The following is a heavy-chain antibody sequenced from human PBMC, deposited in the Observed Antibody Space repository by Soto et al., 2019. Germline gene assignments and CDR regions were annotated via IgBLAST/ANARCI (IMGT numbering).Heavy chain of an antibody. J-gene: IGHJ4*02. CDR1: GGSISSDDYY. CDR2: IYYTGRT. Sequence: QVQLQESGPGLVKPSQTLSLTCTVSGGSISSDDYYWTWIRQAPGEGLEWIGYIYYTGRTLYNPSLKSRLTISIDTSKNQFSLKSISVSAADTAVYYCARDRSNSPDFFDDWGQGTLVTVSS. CDR3: ARDRSNSPDFFDD. V-gene: IGHV4-30-4*01. D-gene: IGHD6-6*01.